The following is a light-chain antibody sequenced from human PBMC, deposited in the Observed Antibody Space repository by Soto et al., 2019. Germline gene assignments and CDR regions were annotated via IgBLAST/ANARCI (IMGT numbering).Light chain of an antibody. CDR1: QTVGRIY. J-gene: IGKJ4*01. CDR3: HHHAYSSLT. CDR2: GAT. Sequence: EIVLTQSPGTLSMSPGKGATLSCRASQTVGRIYLAWYQQKPDQTPRLLVHGATTRATGIPDRITRIGSATDFTPTISRLEPEDVGVTSCHHHAYSSLTVGGGTNVDI. V-gene: IGKV3-20*01.